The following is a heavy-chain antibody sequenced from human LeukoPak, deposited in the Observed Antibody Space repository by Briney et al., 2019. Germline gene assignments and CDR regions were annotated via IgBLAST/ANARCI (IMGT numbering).Heavy chain of an antibody. CDR3: ARDVNYYDSSGYYGKNDAFDI. CDR2: ISGSDGST. J-gene: IGHJ3*02. V-gene: IGHV3-23*01. Sequence: GGSLRLSCAASGFTFSSYAMSWVRQAPGKGLEWVSGISGSDGSTNYADSVKGRFTISRDNAKNSLYLQMNSLRAEDTAVYYCARDVNYYDSSGYYGKNDAFDIWGQGTMVTVSS. D-gene: IGHD3-22*01. CDR1: GFTFSSYA.